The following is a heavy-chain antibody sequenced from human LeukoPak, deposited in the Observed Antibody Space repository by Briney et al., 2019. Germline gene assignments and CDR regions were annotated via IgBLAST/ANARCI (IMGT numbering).Heavy chain of an antibody. Sequence: GASVKVSCKASGYTFTSYYMHWVRQAPGQGLEWMGIINPNGGSTSYAQKFQGRVTMTRDTSTSTVYMELSSLRSEDTAVYYCARPGPNDLFDYWGQGTLVTVSS. CDR2: INPNGGST. CDR1: GYTFTSYY. V-gene: IGHV1-46*01. D-gene: IGHD3-16*01. J-gene: IGHJ4*02. CDR3: ARPGPNDLFDY.